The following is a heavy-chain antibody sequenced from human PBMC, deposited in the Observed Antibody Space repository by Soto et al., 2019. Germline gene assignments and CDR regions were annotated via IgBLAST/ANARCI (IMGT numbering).Heavy chain of an antibody. CDR3: ARGYLGSFDY. CDR1: GFTFSSYA. J-gene: IGHJ4*02. CDR2: IGSAGDT. Sequence: VQLVESGGGLVQPGGSLRLSCAASGFTFSSYAVHGVRQPTGKGLEWVSVIGSAGDTYYPGSGKGRFTISSENAKNSLYLQMNSLRAADTALYYCARGYLGSFDYWAQGTLVTVSA. D-gene: IGHD7-27*01. V-gene: IGHV3-13*01.